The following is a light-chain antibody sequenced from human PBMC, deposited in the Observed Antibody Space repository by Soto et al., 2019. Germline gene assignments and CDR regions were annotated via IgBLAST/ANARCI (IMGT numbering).Light chain of an antibody. V-gene: IGKV4-1*01. CDR1: QSVLYSSNNKIY. CDR2: WAS. CDR3: HQYYSAPHT. J-gene: IGKJ2*01. Sequence: DIVMTQSPDSLTVSLGERATINCKSSQSVLYSSNNKIYLAWYQQKPGQPPKLLIYWASTRESGVPDRFSGSGSGTDFTLTISSLQAEDVADYYCHQYYSAPHTFGRGTKLEIK.